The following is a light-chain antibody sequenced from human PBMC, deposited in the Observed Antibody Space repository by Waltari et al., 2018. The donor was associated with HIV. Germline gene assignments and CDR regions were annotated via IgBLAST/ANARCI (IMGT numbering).Light chain of an antibody. J-gene: IGKJ2*01. CDR3: HQYGRSSHT. V-gene: IGKV3-20*01. CDR1: QSVTSSY. Sequence: EIGLTQSPGNLALSPGERGTLPCRASQSVTSSYLAWYQLRPGQAPRLLIYGASTRATGIPDRFSGSGSGTDFTLSISRLEPEDFAVYYCHQYGRSSHTFGQGTKVEIK. CDR2: GAS.